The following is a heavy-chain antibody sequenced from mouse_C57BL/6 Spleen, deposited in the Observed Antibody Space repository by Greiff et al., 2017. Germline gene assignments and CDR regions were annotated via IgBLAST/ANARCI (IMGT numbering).Heavy chain of an antibody. CDR1: GFSLTSYG. CDR3: AAPYGNPFAY. J-gene: IGHJ3*01. Sequence: QVQLKESGPGLVQPSQSLSITCTVSGFSLTSYGVHWVRQSPGKGLEWLGVIWSGGSTDYNAAFISRLSISKDNSKSQVFFKMNSLQADDTAIHYCAAPYGNPFAYWGQGTLVTVSA. D-gene: IGHD2-1*01. V-gene: IGHV2-2*01. CDR2: IWSGGST.